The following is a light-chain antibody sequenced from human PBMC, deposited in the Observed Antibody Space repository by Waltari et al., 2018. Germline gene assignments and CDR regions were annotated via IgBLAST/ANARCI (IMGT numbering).Light chain of an antibody. Sequence: SYELTQPSSVSVSPGQTARITCSGDVLVNVYVRWFQQKPGQAPILMIHKDTERPSGIPERFSGSSSGTTVTLTISGAQVEDEADYYCNSAADNHWVFGGGTKLIVL. V-gene: IGLV3-27*01. CDR2: KDT. CDR3: NSAADNHWV. J-gene: IGLJ3*02. CDR1: VLVNVY.